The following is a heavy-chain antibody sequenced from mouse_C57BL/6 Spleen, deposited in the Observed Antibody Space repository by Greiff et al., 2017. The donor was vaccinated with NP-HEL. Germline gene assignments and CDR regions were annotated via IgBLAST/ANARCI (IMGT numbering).Heavy chain of an antibody. CDR2: IYPSDSET. Sequence: QVQLKQPGAELVRPGSSVKLSCKASGYTFTSYWMDWVKQRPGQGLEWIGNIYPSDSETHYNQKFKDKATLTVDKSSSTAYMQLSSLTSEDSAVYYCARSGYGYDGGYFDYWGQGTTLTVSS. D-gene: IGHD2-2*01. J-gene: IGHJ2*01. V-gene: IGHV1-61*01. CDR3: ARSGYGYDGGYFDY. CDR1: GYTFTSYW.